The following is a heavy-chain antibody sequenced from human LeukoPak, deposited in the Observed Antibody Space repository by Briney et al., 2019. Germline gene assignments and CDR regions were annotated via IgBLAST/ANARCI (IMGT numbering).Heavy chain of an antibody. CDR2: INHSGST. CDR1: GGSFSGYY. CDR3: ATQYYDILTGYYNSDLFDY. J-gene: IGHJ4*02. V-gene: IGHV4-34*01. D-gene: IGHD3-9*01. Sequence: PSETLSLTCAVYGGSFSGYYWSWIRQPPGKGLEWIGEINHSGSTNYNPSLKSRVTISVDTSKNQFSLKLSSVTAADTAVYYCATQYYDILTGYYNSDLFDYWGQGTLVTVSS.